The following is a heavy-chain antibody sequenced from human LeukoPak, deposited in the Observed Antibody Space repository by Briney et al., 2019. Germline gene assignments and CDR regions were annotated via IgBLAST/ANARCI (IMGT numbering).Heavy chain of an antibody. CDR3: ARDYSSSWYNWFDP. CDR1: GFTFDDYG. CDR2: INWNGGST. V-gene: IGHV3-20*04. D-gene: IGHD6-13*01. Sequence: GGSLRLSCAAPGFTFDDYGMSWFRQAPGKGLEWVSGINWNGGSTGYADSVKGRFTISRDNAKNSLYLQMNSLRAEDTALYYCARDYSSSWYNWFDPWGQGTLVTVSS. J-gene: IGHJ5*02.